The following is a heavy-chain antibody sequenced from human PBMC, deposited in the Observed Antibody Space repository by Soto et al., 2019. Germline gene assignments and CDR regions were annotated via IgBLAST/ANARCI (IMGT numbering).Heavy chain of an antibody. V-gene: IGHV3-9*01. CDR3: AKGERQWLVPFDY. Sequence: EVQLVESGGGLVQPGRSLRLSCAASGFTFDDFAMHWVRQAPGKGLEWVSGISWNSDSIDYADSVKGRFTISRDNAKNSLYLQMNRMRAGDTALYYCAKGERQWLVPFDYWGQGTLVTVYS. D-gene: IGHD6-19*01. CDR1: GFTFDDFA. CDR2: ISWNSDSI. J-gene: IGHJ4*02.